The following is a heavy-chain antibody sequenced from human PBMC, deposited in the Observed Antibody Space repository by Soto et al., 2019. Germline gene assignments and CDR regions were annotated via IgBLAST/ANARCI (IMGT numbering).Heavy chain of an antibody. J-gene: IGHJ5*02. CDR3: ARLSDETYYYDSSGYGYWFDP. Sequence: QVQLVQSGAEVKKPGSSVKVSCKASGGTFSSYAISWVRQAPGQGLEWMGGIIPIFGTANYAQKFQGRVTITAEESTSTAYMELSSLRSEDTAVYYCARLSDETYYYDSSGYGYWFDPWGQGTLVTVSS. V-gene: IGHV1-69*01. CDR1: GGTFSSYA. CDR2: IIPIFGTA. D-gene: IGHD3-22*01.